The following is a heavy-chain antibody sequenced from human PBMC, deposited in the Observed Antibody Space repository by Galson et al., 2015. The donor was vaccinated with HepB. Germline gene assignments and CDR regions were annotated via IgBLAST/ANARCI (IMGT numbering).Heavy chain of an antibody. CDR1: AFTFRTYW. J-gene: IGHJ4*02. CDR3: VRVNSYDGSAYRVFDF. D-gene: IGHD3-22*01. CDR2: IKTDGSER. V-gene: IGHV3-7*03. Sequence: SLRLSCAASAFTFRTYWMAWVRQAPGQGLEWVASIKTDGSERNYVDSVRGQFTISRDNARSLLYLYMNSVRVDDTAVYYCVRVNSYDGSAYRVFDFWGQGAPVTVSS.